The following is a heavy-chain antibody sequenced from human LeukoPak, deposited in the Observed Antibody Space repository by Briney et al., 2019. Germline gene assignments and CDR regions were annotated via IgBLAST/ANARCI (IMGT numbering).Heavy chain of an antibody. CDR2: IYYSGRT. CDR1: GGSLSSGSYY. V-gene: IGHV4-61*01. J-gene: IGHJ3*02. D-gene: IGHD3-9*01. CDR3: ASTAYYDILTGSPGSFDI. Sequence: SGTLSLTCTVSGGSLSSGSYYWGWSRQAPGRGRERIVYIYYSGRTNYNPSLKSRVPISVDTSKHQFSLKLSSVTAADTAVYYCASTAYYDILTGSPGSFDIWGQGTMVTVSS.